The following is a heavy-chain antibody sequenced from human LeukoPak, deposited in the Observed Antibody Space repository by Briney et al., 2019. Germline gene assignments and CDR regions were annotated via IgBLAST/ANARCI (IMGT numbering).Heavy chain of an antibody. CDR3: ASSYYYDSSGYADRWFDP. V-gene: IGHV4-59*08. CDR1: GGSISSYY. CDR2: IYYSGST. Sequence: SETLSLTCTVSGGSISSYYWSWIRQPPGKGLEWIGYIYYSGSTNYNPSLKSRVTISVDTSKNQFSLKLSSVTAADTAVYYCASSYYYDSSGYADRWFDPWGQGTLVTVSS. D-gene: IGHD3-22*01. J-gene: IGHJ5*02.